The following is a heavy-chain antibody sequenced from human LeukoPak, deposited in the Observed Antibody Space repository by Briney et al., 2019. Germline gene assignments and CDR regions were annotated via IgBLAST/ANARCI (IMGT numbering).Heavy chain of an antibody. CDR1: GFTFSSYG. V-gene: IGHV3-30*18. CDR3: AKIGVRTYYYDSSGYFRDY. CDR2: ISYDGSNK. J-gene: IGHJ4*02. D-gene: IGHD3-22*01. Sequence: GGSLRLSCAASGFTFSSYGMHWVRQAPGKGLEWVAVISYDGSNKYYADSVKGRFTISRDNSKNTLYLQMNSLRAEDTAVYCCAKIGVRTYYYDSSGYFRDYWGQGTLVTVSS.